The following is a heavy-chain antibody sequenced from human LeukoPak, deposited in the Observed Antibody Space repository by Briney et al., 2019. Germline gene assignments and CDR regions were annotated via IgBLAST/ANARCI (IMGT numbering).Heavy chain of an antibody. CDR2: IYTSGST. V-gene: IGHV4-61*02. CDR3: ARAVAGYNWFDP. D-gene: IGHD6-19*01. CDR1: GGSISSGSYY. J-gene: IGHJ5*02. Sequence: SETLSLTCTVSGGSISSGSYYWSWIRQPAGKGLEWIGRIYTSGSTNYNPSLKSRVTISVDTSKNQFSLKLSSVTAADTAVNYCARAVAGYNWFDPWGQGTLVTVSS.